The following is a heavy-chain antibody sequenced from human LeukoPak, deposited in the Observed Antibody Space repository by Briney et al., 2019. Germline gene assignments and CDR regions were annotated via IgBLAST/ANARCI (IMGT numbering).Heavy chain of an antibody. D-gene: IGHD3-22*01. Sequence: GRSLRLSCAASGFTFDDYAMHWVRQAPGKGLEWVSGISWNSGSIGYADSVKGRFTISRDSAKNSLYLQMNSLRAEDTALYYCAKDADYYDSSGYYHYWGQGTLVTVSS. CDR2: ISWNSGSI. CDR1: GFTFDDYA. V-gene: IGHV3-9*01. J-gene: IGHJ4*02. CDR3: AKDADYYDSSGYYHY.